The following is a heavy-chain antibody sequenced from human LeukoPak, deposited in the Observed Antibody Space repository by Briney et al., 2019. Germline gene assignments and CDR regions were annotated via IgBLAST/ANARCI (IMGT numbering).Heavy chain of an antibody. CDR3: ARVIRRGYSYGLGY. V-gene: IGHV1-18*01. CDR2: ISAYNGNT. D-gene: IGHD5-18*01. J-gene: IGHJ4*02. CDR1: GYTFTSYG. Sequence: ASVKVSCKTSGYTFTSYGISWVRQAPGQGLEWMGWISAYNGNTHSAQKLQGRVTMTTDTSTSTAYMELRSLRSDDTAVYYCARVIRRGYSYGLGYWGQGTLVTVSS.